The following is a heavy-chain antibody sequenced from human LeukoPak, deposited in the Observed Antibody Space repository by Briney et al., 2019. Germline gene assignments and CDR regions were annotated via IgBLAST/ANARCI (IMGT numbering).Heavy chain of an antibody. CDR2: IYSSGST. CDR3: AREYSSTSGRHFDY. CDR1: GGSFSSYS. Sequence: SETLSLTCTVSGGSFSSYSWTWFRKPPGKGLKWIGRIYSSGSTNYNPSLRSRVTISVDKSKNQFSLNLTSVTAADTGVYHCAREYSSTSGRHFDYWGQGILVTVPS. V-gene: IGHV4-4*07. D-gene: IGHD6-6*01. J-gene: IGHJ4*02.